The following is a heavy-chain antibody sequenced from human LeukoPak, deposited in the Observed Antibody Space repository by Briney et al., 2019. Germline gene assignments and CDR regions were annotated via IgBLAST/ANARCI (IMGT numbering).Heavy chain of an antibody. CDR1: GGSFSGYY. V-gene: IGHV4-34*01. J-gene: IGHJ4*02. D-gene: IGHD6-13*01. Sequence: KPSETLSLTCAVYGGSFSGYYWSWIRQPPGKGLEWIGEINHSGSTNYNPSLKSRVTISVDTSKNQFSLKLSSVTAADTAVYYCARVYSSSWYGGPVPNGKAIFDYWGRGTLVTVSS. CDR3: ARVYSSSWYGGPVPNGKAIFDY. CDR2: INHSGST.